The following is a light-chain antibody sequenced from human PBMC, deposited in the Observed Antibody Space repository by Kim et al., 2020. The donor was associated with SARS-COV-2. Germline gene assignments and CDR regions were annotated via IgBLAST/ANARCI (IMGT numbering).Light chain of an antibody. CDR3: QQYKNWWT. Sequence: SVSPGGRAPHSCRASQSFSIDLAWYQQKPGQAPRLLIYGASTRATGIPARFSGSGSGTEFTFTISSLQSEDFAVYYCQQYKNWWTFGQGTKVDIK. J-gene: IGKJ1*01. CDR1: QSFSID. CDR2: GAS. V-gene: IGKV3-15*01.